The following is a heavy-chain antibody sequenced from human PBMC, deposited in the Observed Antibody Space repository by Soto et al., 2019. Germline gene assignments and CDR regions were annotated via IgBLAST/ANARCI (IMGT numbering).Heavy chain of an antibody. CDR1: GFTFSSYA. CDR2: ISGSGGST. CDR3: AKEGISMNYYDSSGPKDY. D-gene: IGHD3-22*01. Sequence: PGGSLTLSCAASGFTFSSYAMSWVRQAPGKGLEWVSAISGSGGSTYYADSVKGRCTISRDNSKNTLYLQMNSLRAEDTAVYYCAKEGISMNYYDSSGPKDYWGQGTLVTVSS. J-gene: IGHJ4*02. V-gene: IGHV3-23*01.